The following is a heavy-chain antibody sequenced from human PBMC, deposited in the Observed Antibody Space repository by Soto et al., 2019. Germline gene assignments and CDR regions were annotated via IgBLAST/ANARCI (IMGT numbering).Heavy chain of an antibody. D-gene: IGHD6-13*01. J-gene: IGHJ4*02. V-gene: IGHV1-69*13. CDR3: ARGSHHPQQLVDY. Sequence: SVKVSCKASGGTFSNSGISWVRQAPGQGLEWMGGIIPIFDTTNYAQKLQGRITIIADESTNTVYMELSNLRSADTGVYYCARGSHHPQQLVDYWGQGTLVTVSS. CDR2: IIPIFDTT. CDR1: GGTFSNSG.